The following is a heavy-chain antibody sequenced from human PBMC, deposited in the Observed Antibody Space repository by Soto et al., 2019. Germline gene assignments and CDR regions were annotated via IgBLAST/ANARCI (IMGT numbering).Heavy chain of an antibody. Sequence: EVPLLESGGGLVQPGGSLRLSCAASGFTFSSYAMSWVRQAPGKGLEWVSAISGSGGSTYYADSVKGRFTISRDNSKNTLYLQMNSLRAEDTAVYYCAKVRYSGSYYDYWGQGTLVTVSS. CDR3: AKVRYSGSYYDY. CDR1: GFTFSSYA. D-gene: IGHD1-26*01. J-gene: IGHJ4*02. CDR2: ISGSGGST. V-gene: IGHV3-23*01.